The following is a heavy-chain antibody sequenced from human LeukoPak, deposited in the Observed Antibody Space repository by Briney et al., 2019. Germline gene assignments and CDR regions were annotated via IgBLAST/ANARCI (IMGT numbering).Heavy chain of an antibody. J-gene: IGHJ4*02. CDR3: AREPTYSSSWYTTCDF. CDR1: GFTFSSYN. D-gene: IGHD6-13*01. V-gene: IGHV3-48*01. CDR2: ISLSTTSI. Sequence: GGSLRLSCAASGFTFSSYNMNWVRQAPGKGLEWISYISLSTTSIYYADSVKGRFTISRDNAKNSLYLQMNSLRAEDTAVYYCAREPTYSSSWYTTCDFWGQGTLVTVSS.